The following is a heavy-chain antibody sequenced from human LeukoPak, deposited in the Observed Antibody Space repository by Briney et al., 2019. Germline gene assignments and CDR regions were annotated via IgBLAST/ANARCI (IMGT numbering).Heavy chain of an antibody. CDR2: ISAYNAKT. V-gene: IGHV1-18*01. J-gene: IGHJ3*02. Sequence: ASVKVSCKASGYTFTSHGISWVRQAPGQGLEWMGWISAYNAKTSHAQKLQGRLTMTKDTSTSTAYMELRSLRSDDTAVYYCARWTNRVTYDAFDMWGQGTMVTVSS. D-gene: IGHD2-21*02. CDR1: GYTFTSHG. CDR3: ARWTNRVTYDAFDM.